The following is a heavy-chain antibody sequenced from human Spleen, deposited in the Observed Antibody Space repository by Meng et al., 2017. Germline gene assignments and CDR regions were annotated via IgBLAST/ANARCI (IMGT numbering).Heavy chain of an antibody. D-gene: IGHD6-19*01. Sequence: AQWQGTGPGLVNPTQTLSLTLPVSGGAIISSNWWSWVRQPPGKGLEWIGEINHSGSTNYNPSLKSRVTISVDTSKNQFSLKLSSVTAADTAVYYCARGWWLATSNSNWFDPWGQGTLVTVSS. J-gene: IGHJ5*02. CDR1: GGAIISSNW. V-gene: IGHV4-4*02. CDR3: ARGWWLATSNSNWFDP. CDR2: INHSGST.